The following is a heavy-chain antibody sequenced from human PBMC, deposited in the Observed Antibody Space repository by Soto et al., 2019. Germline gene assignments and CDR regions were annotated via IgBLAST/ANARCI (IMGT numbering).Heavy chain of an antibody. V-gene: IGHV3-11*03. CDR3: ASSIAAAPPLDY. J-gene: IGHJ4*02. CDR2: NSSSSSYT. CDR1: GFTFSDYY. D-gene: IGHD6-13*01. Sequence: GGSLRLSCAASGFTFSDYYMSWIRQAPGKGLEWVSYNSSSSSYTNYADSVKGRFTISRDTSTSTVYMELSSLRSEDTAVYYCASSIAAAPPLDYWGQGTLVTVSS.